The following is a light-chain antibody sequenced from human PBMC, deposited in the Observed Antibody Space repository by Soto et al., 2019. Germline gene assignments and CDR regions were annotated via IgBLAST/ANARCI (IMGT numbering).Light chain of an antibody. Sequence: ALAQPASVSGSRGQSITISYTGTSSDVGRYNYVSWFQQHPGKVPKLIIYDVSNWPSGVSDRFSGSKSGNTASLTISGLQPEDEADYYCSSFTSSSTFVFGTGTKVTV. CDR1: SSDVGRYNY. CDR2: DVS. CDR3: SSFTSSSTFV. V-gene: IGLV2-14*03. J-gene: IGLJ1*01.